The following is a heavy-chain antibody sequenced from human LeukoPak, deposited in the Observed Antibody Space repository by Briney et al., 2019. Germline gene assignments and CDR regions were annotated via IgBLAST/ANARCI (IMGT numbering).Heavy chain of an antibody. CDR1: GFTFSSYW. J-gene: IGHJ4*02. Sequence: PAGSLTLSCAASGFTFSSYWMSWVRQAPGKGLEWVANIKQDGSEKYYVGSVKGRFTIPRDNGKNSLYLQMNSLRAEDTAVYYCAVDRIFDYWGQGTLVTVSS. V-gene: IGHV3-7*01. D-gene: IGHD3-3*02. CDR2: IKQDGSEK. CDR3: AVDRIFDY.